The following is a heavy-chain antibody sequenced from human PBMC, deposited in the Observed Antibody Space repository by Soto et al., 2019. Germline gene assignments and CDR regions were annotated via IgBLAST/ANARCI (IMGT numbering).Heavy chain of an antibody. CDR3: ASPGRYSYGYHY. CDR1: GGSFSGYY. CDR2: INHSGST. V-gene: IGHV4-34*01. Sequence: QVQLQQWGAGLLKPSETLSLTCAVYGGSFSGYYWSWIGQPPGKGLEWIGEINHSGSTNYNPSLKSRVTISVDTSKNQFSLKLSSVTAADTAVYYCASPGRYSYGYHYWGQGTLVTVSS. D-gene: IGHD5-18*01. J-gene: IGHJ4*02.